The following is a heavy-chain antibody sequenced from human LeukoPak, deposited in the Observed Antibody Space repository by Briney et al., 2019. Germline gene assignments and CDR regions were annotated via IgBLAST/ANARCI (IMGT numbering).Heavy chain of an antibody. J-gene: IGHJ1*01. V-gene: IGHV3-21*01. Sequence: PGGSLRLSCSASGFSFSDYDMNWVRQAPGKGLEWVSAISGRSSHVYYGESVKGRFTISGDNAKNSLYLQLDSLGVEDTAVYYCGRAFPPLRTSSAGDLWGQGTLVTVSS. D-gene: IGHD3-16*01. CDR3: GRAFPPLRTSSAGDL. CDR2: ISGRSSHV. CDR1: GFSFSDYD.